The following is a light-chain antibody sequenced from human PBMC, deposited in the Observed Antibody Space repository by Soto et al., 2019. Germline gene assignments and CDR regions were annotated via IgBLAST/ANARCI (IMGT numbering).Light chain of an antibody. J-gene: IGLJ3*02. CDR2: GNR. V-gene: IGLV1-40*01. CDR3: HSYDTTVTGEV. CDR1: SSNIGAGYD. Sequence: QXVLTQPPSVSGAPGQRVXISCTXNSSNIGAGYDVHWYQQLPGTAPKLLIFGNRNRPSGVPDRFSGSKSGSSASLAITGLXXXXXXXYXCHSYDTTVTGEVFGGGTKVTVL.